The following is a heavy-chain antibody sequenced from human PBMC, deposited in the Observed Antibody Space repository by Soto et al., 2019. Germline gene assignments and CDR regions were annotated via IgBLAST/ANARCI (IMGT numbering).Heavy chain of an antibody. CDR3: ARHDLLYQWFDP. D-gene: IGHD3-10*01. CDR2: IYYSGST. J-gene: IGHJ5*02. V-gene: IGHV4-39*01. Sequence: SETLSLTCTVSGGSISSSSYYWGWIRQPPGKGLEWIGSIYYSGSTYYNPSLKSRVTISVDTSKNQFSLKLSSVTAADTAVYYCARHDLLYQWFDPWGQGTLVTVSS. CDR1: GGSISSSSYY.